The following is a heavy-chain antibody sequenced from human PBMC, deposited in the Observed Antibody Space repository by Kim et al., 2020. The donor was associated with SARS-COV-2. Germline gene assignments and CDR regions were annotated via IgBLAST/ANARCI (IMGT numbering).Heavy chain of an antibody. J-gene: IGHJ6*02. Sequence: PTLKSRVTISVDTSRNQFSLRLGSVTAADTAVYYCARDGRDTMVLDGMDVWGQGTTVTVSS. CDR3: ARDGRDTMVLDGMDV. V-gene: IGHV4-31*02. D-gene: IGHD3-10*01.